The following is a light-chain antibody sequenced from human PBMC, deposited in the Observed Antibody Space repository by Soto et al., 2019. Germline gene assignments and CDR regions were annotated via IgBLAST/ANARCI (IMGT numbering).Light chain of an antibody. CDR3: STHTTSGALQV. V-gene: IGLV2-14*01. CDR2: GVS. Sequence: QSALTQPASVSGSPGQWITISCTGTISDFVVYNYVSWYQQLPGKAPKLMIYGVSNRPSGVSNRFSGSKSGNTASLTISGLQADDEADYYCSTHTTSGALQVFGTGTKVTVL. CDR1: ISDFVVYNY. J-gene: IGLJ1*01.